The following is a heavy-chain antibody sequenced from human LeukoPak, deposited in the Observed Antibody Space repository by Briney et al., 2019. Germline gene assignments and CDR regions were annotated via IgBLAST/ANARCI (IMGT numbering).Heavy chain of an antibody. CDR2: IYYSGST. CDR1: GGSISSYY. J-gene: IGHJ6*03. V-gene: IGHV4-59*12. Sequence: SETLSLTCTVSGGSISSYYWSWIRQPPGKGLEWIGYIYYSGSTNYNPSLKSRVTISVDTSKNQFSLKLSSVTAADTAVYYCARSLRSGYGYYYYMDVWGKGTTVTVSS. CDR3: ARSLRSGYGYYYYMDV. D-gene: IGHD3-3*01.